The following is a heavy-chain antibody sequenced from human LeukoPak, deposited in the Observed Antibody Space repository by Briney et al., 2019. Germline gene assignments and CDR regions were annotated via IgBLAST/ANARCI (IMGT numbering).Heavy chain of an antibody. CDR1: GGSLSGYY. CDR2: INHSGST. V-gene: IGHV4-34*01. J-gene: IGHJ4*02. D-gene: IGHD6-19*01. CDR3: ARQWLVSPPFDY. Sequence: SETLSLTCAVYGGSLSGYYWSWIRQPPGKGLEWIGEINHSGSTNYNPSLKSRVTISVDTSKNQLSLKLSPMTAADTAVYYCARQWLVSPPFDYWGQGTLVTVSS.